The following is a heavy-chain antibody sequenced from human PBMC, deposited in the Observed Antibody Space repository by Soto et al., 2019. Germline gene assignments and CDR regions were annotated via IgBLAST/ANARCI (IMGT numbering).Heavy chain of an antibody. J-gene: IGHJ6*03. V-gene: IGHV4-39*01. CDR1: GGSISSSSYY. CDR3: ASSRVDYYYYYYMDV. CDR2: IYYSGST. Sequence: QLQLQESGPGLVKPSETLSLTCTVSGGSISSSSYYWGWIRQPPGKGLEWIGSIYYSGSTYYNPSLKSRVTISVDTSKNQFTLKRSAVTAADTAVYYCASSRVDYYYYYYMDVWGKGTTVTVSS. D-gene: IGHD2-15*01.